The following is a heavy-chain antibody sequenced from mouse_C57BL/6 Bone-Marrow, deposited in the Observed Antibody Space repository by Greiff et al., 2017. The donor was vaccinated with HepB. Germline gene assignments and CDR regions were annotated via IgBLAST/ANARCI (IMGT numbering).Heavy chain of an antibody. CDR2: ISSGGSYT. CDR3: ARRKGLWYFDV. D-gene: IGHD3-1*01. Sequence: EVMLVESGGDLVKPGGSLKLSRAASGFTFSSYGMSWVRQTPDKRLEWVATISSGGSYTYYPDSVKGRFTISRDNAKNTLYLQMSSLKSEDTAMYYCARRKGLWYFDVWGTGTTVTVSS. J-gene: IGHJ1*03. V-gene: IGHV5-6*02. CDR1: GFTFSSYG.